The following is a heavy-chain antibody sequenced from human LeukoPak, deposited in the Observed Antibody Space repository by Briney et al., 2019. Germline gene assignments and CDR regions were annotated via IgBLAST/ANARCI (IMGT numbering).Heavy chain of an antibody. Sequence: SETLSLTCTVSGGAMNSYYWSWMRLPPGKGLEWIGEINHSGSTNYNVSLKSRVTISVDTSKNQFSLKLSSVTAADTAVYYCARVTRTALSSSWPTRRYYFDYWGQGTLVTVSS. CDR3: ARVTRTALSSSWPTRRYYFDY. CDR1: GGAMNSYY. CDR2: INHSGST. J-gene: IGHJ4*02. V-gene: IGHV4-34*01. D-gene: IGHD6-13*01.